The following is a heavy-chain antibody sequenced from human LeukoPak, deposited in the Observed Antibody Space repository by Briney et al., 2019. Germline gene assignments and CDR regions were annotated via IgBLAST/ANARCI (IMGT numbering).Heavy chain of an antibody. CDR2: ISKYNGDT. J-gene: IGHJ4*02. CDR3: ARDPSNTSGRNVFFDY. CDR1: GYIFTKYG. Sequence: ASVKVSCKASGYIFTKYGVSWVRQAPGQGLEWMAWISKYNGDTNYAQKFQGRVTLTTDTSTNTVFMELRNLNTDDTAVYYCARDPSNTSGRNVFFDYWGQGTLITVSS. D-gene: IGHD6-19*01. V-gene: IGHV1-18*01.